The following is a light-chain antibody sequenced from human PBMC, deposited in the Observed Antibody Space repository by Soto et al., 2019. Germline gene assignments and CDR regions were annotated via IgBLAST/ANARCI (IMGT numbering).Light chain of an antibody. CDR2: DVF. Sequence: IQMTRSPSCLSACVGDRVTITCQASHDIRTYLNWYQKKTGQANTLLAYDVFNLEPAVQSRFSGSGLRTDFTFSISSLQPEDVATYYCEQYDHLKLTFGRGTK. V-gene: IGKV1-33*01. J-gene: IGKJ4*01. CDR3: EQYDHLKLT. CDR1: HDIRTY.